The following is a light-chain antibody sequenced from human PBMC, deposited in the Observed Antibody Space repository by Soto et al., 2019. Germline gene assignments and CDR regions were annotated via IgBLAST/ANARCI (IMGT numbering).Light chain of an antibody. J-gene: IGKJ2*01. V-gene: IGKV3-11*01. Sequence: EIVLTQSPATLSLSPGERATLSCRASQSVSSYLAWYQQKPGQAPRLLIYDASNRATGIPARFSGSGSGTDFTLTITSLEPEHFAVYYCQQRSNCPPYTFGQGTKLEIK. CDR3: QQRSNCPPYT. CDR1: QSVSSY. CDR2: DAS.